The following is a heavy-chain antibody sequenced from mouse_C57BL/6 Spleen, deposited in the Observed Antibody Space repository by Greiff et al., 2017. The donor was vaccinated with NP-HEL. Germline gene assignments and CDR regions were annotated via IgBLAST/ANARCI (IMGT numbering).Heavy chain of an antibody. CDR1: GYSFTGYY. CDR3: ARVELLRTMDY. Sequence: LVESGPELVKPGASVKISCKASGYSFTGYYMNWVKQSPEKSLEWIGEINPSTGGTTYNQKFKAKATLTVDKSSSTAYMQLKSLTSEDSAVYYCARVELLRTMDYWGQGTSVTVSS. J-gene: IGHJ4*01. CDR2: INPSTGGT. D-gene: IGHD1-1*01. V-gene: IGHV1-42*01.